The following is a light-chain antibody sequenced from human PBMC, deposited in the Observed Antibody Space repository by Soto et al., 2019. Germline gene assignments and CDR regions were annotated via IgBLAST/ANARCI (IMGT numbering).Light chain of an antibody. CDR2: AAS. J-gene: IGKJ4*01. Sequence: IQLTQSPSSLSASVGDRVTITCRASQGISSYLAWYQQKPGKAPKLLIYAASTLQSGVPSRFSGSGSGTDFTLTISSLQPEDFATYYWQPLNSYPPGLTFGGGTKVEIK. CDR3: QPLNSYPPGLT. CDR1: QGISSY. V-gene: IGKV1-9*01.